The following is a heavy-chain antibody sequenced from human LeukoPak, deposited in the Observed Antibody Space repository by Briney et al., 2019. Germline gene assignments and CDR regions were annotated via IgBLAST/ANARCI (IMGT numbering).Heavy chain of an antibody. CDR3: ASSGSATPYYFDY. V-gene: IGHV4-4*07. D-gene: IGHD6-25*01. CDR2: IYTSGST. CDR1: GDSISNYY. Sequence: SETLSLTCSVSGDSISNYYWNWIRQPAGKGLEWIGRIYTSGSTKYNPTLKSRVTISVDTSKNQFSLKLSSVTAADTAVYYCASSGSATPYYFDYWGQGTLVTVSS. J-gene: IGHJ4*02.